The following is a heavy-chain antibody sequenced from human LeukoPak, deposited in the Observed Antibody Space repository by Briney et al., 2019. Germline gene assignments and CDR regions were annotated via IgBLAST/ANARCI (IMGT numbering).Heavy chain of an antibody. V-gene: IGHV3-74*01. D-gene: IGHD6-25*01. CDR1: EFSFSSYW. Sequence: PGGSLRLSCAGSEFSFSSYWMHWVRQPPEKGLEWVFSIKSDGSATAYADSVKGRFSMTTDSAKYTASLHMNSLRVEDTAMYYCAMDISGDLFHVWGQGTPVTVSS. CDR3: AMDISGDLFHV. CDR2: IKSDGSAT. J-gene: IGHJ4*02.